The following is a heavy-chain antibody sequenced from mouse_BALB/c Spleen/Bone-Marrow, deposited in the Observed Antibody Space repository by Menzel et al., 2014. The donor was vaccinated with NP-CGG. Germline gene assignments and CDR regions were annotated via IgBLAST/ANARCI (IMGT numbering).Heavy chain of an antibody. Sequence: DVMLVESGPDLVKPSQSLSLTCTVTGFSITSGYSCHWIRQFPGNKLEWMGYIHYSGSTNYNPSLKSRFSITRDTSKNQFFLQLNSVTTEDTATYYCARVYGNYDYWGQGTTLTVSS. CDR3: ARVYGNYDY. CDR2: IHYSGST. CDR1: GFSITSGYS. D-gene: IGHD2-10*02. V-gene: IGHV3-1*02. J-gene: IGHJ2*01.